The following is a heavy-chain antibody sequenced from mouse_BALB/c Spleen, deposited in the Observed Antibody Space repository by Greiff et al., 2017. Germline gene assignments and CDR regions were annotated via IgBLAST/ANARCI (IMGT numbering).Heavy chain of an antibody. V-gene: IGHV2-2*02. D-gene: IGHD4-1*01. CDR2: IWSGGST. Sequence: VQGVESGPGLVQPSQSLSITCTVSGFSLTSYGVHWVRQSPGKGLEWLGVIWSGGSTDYNAAFISRLSISKDNSKSQVFFKMNSLQANDTAIYYCARRAVWGDVYYAMDYWGQGTSVTVSS. CDR3: ARRAVWGDVYYAMDY. CDR1: GFSLTSYG. J-gene: IGHJ4*01.